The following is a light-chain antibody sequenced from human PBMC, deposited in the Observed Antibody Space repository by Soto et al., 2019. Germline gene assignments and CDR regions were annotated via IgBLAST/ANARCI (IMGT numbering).Light chain of an antibody. CDR3: QQYNHWPPIT. V-gene: IGKV3-15*01. Sequence: IELTPDPARLCVSPGAGVALSWRASQSVSSHLAWYQQKPGQAPRLLICGASTRATGIPASFSSSGSCTEYTLTISSLQSEDFSVYYCQQYNHWPPITFGQGTRLEI. CDR2: GAS. CDR1: QSVSSH. J-gene: IGKJ5*01.